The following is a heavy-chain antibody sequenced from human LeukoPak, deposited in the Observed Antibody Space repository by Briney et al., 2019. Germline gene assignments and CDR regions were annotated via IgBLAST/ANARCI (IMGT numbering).Heavy chain of an antibody. V-gene: IGHV3-74*01. J-gene: IGHJ5*02. D-gene: IGHD2-2*01. CDR3: VRGALRDCSYTSCTRGNWFDP. Sequence: GGSLRLSCAASGITFSSHWMHWVRQAPEKGLVGVSHINADGSATYYAASVKGRFTISRDNARNTLYLQMHSLTAEDTGVYYCVRGALRDCSYTSCTRGNWFDPWGQGTLVTVSS. CDR1: GITFSSHW. CDR2: INADGSAT.